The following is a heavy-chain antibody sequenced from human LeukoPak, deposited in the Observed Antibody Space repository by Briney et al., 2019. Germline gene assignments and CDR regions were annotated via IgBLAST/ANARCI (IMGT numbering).Heavy chain of an antibody. CDR3: AQWTLNYYDSSGYWAY. V-gene: IGHV3-30*02. D-gene: IGHD3-22*01. Sequence: GGSLRLSCAASGFTFSSYGMHWVRQAPGKGLEWVAFIRYDGSNKYYADSVKGRFTISRDNSKNTLYLQMNSLRAEDTAVYYCAQWTLNYYDSSGYWAYWGQGTLVTVSS. J-gene: IGHJ4*02. CDR1: GFTFSSYG. CDR2: IRYDGSNK.